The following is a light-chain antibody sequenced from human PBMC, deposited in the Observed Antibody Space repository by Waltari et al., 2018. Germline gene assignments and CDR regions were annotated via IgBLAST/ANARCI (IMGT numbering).Light chain of an antibody. J-gene: IGLJ2*01. V-gene: IGLV2-11*01. CDR2: DVD. CDR1: NSDVGAYNY. Sequence: QSALTQPRSVSGSPGQSLTLSCTGTNSDVGAYNYVSWYQQRPGKAPKLVLYDVDKRPSGFPGRFSGSKAGNTASLTISGLQADDEADYYCCSYAGRYTSVFGGGTKVTVL. CDR3: CSYAGRYTSV.